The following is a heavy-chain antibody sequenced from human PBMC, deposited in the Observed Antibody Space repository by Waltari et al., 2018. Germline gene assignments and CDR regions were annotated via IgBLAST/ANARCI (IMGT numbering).Heavy chain of an antibody. CDR2: ISYDGSNK. V-gene: IGHV3-30*18. Sequence: QVQLVESGGGVVQPGRSLRLSCAASGFTFSSYGMHWVRQAPGKGLEWVAGISYDGSNKYYADSVKGRFTISRDNSKNTLYLQMNSLRAEDTAVYYCAKGYYDIPTPVDYWGQGTLVTVSS. CDR1: GFTFSSYG. CDR3: AKGYYDIPTPVDY. D-gene: IGHD3-9*01. J-gene: IGHJ4*02.